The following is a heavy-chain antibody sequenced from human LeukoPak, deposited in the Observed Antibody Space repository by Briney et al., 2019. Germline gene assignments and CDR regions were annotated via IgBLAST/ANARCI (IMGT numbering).Heavy chain of an antibody. CDR2: ISGSGGST. CDR3: AKRSRDGYNGLDY. J-gene: IGHJ4*02. CDR1: GFTFSSYE. V-gene: IGHV3-23*01. D-gene: IGHD5-24*01. Sequence: GGSLRLSCAASGFTFSSYEMNWVRQAPGKGLEWVSAISGSGGSTYYADSVKGRFTISRDNSKNTLYLQMNSLRAEDTAVYYCAKRSRDGYNGLDYWGQGTLVTVSS.